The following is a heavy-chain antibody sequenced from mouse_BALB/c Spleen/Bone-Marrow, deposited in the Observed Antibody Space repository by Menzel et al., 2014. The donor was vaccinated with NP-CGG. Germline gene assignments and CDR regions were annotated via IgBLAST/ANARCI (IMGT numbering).Heavy chain of an antibody. J-gene: IGHJ4*01. D-gene: IGHD4-1*01. CDR1: GFSLTGYG. Sequence: QVQLQQSGPGLVAPSQSLSITCTVSGFSLTGYGVNWVRRPPGKGLEWLGMIWGDGSTDYNSALKSRLSTSKDNSKSQVFLKMNSLQTDDTARYYYARELGHYAMDYWGQGTSVTVSS. V-gene: IGHV2-6-7*01. CDR3: ARELGHYAMDY. CDR2: IWGDGST.